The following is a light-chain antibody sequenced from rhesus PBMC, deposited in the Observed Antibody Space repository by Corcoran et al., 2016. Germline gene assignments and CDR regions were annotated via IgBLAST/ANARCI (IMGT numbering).Light chain of an antibody. J-gene: IGLJ1*01. CDR3: SSYAGSNTYI. V-gene: IGLV2-32*02. Sequence: QAALTQPRSVSGSPGQSVTISCTGTSSDIGGYNYVSWYQQHPGTAPKLMIYEVSKHPSGVSDRFSGSKSGNTASLTISGLQAEDGADYYCSSYAGSNTYIFGAGTRLTVL. CDR1: SSDIGGYNY. CDR2: EVS.